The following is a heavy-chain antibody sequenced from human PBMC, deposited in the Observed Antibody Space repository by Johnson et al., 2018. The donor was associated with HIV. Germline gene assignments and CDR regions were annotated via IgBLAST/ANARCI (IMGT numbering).Heavy chain of an antibody. CDR2: ISWKSGNT. CDR3: ARATYYYDLSGYLTRPRAFDM. J-gene: IGHJ3*02. D-gene: IGHD3-3*01. V-gene: IGHV3-9*01. CDR1: GFTFDDYA. Sequence: QLVESGGGLVQPGQSLRLSCAASGFTFDDYAMHWVRQAPGKGLEWVSGISWKSGNTGYADSVKGRFTISRDNAKNFVHLQMNSLRADDTALYYCARATYYYDLSGYLTRPRAFDMWGQGTMVTVSS.